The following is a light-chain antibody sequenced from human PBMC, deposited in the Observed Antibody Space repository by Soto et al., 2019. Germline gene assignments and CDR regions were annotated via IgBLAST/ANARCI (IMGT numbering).Light chain of an antibody. Sequence: IVMTQSPATVCVSPGERATLSCRASQSINRNLAWYQQKPGLAPRLLIFDASTRAAGVPARFRASGSGTEFTLTISSLQSEDFALYFCHQYNDWPSGAFGQGTKVEI. J-gene: IGKJ1*01. V-gene: IGKV3-15*01. CDR3: HQYNDWPSGA. CDR1: QSINRN. CDR2: DAS.